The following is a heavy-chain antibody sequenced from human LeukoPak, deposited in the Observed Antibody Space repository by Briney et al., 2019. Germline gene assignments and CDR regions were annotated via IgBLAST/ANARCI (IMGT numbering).Heavy chain of an antibody. CDR1: GGSISSYY. J-gene: IGHJ4*02. Sequence: SETLSLTCTVSGGSISSYYWSWIRQPPGKGLEWIGHIYYSGSTNYNPSLKSRVTISVDTSKSQFSLKLSSVTAADTAVYYCARVDDYVHDYWGQGTLVTVSS. V-gene: IGHV4-59*01. D-gene: IGHD3-16*01. CDR2: IYYSGST. CDR3: ARVDDYVHDY.